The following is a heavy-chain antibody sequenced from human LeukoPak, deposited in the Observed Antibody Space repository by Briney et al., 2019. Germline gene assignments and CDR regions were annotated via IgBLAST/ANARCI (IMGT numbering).Heavy chain of an antibody. CDR1: GYTFTGYY. CDR2: INPNSGGT. J-gene: IGHJ4*02. Sequence: ASVKVSCKASGYTFTGYYMHCVRQAPGQGLEWMGRINPNSGGTNYAQKFQGRVTMTRDTSISTAYMERSRLRSDDTAVYSCARDRQLYYYDSSGYYWYWGQGTLVTVSS. CDR3: ARDRQLYYYDSSGYYWY. V-gene: IGHV1-2*06. D-gene: IGHD3-22*01.